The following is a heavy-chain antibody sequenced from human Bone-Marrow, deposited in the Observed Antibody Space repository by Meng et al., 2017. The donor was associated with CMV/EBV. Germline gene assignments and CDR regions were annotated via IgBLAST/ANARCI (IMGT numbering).Heavy chain of an antibody. CDR2: ISYDGSNK. Sequence: LSCAASGFTFSAYGMHWVRQAPGKGLEWVAVISYDGSNKYYADSVKGRFTISRDNSKNTLYLQMNSLRAEDTAVYYCARETPNFQHWGQGTLVTVSS. J-gene: IGHJ1*01. CDR3: ARETPNFQH. CDR1: GFTFSAYG. V-gene: IGHV3-30*03.